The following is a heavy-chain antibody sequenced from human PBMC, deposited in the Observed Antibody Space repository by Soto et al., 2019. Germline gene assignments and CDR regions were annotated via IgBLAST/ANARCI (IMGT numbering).Heavy chain of an antibody. D-gene: IGHD1-26*01. Sequence: SETLSLTCTVSGGSISSSSYYWGWIRQPPGKGLEWIGSIYYSGSTYYNPSLKSRVTISVDTSKNQFSLKLSSVTAADTAVYYCARQNSRYYYGMDVWGQGTKVTVSS. CDR1: GGSISSSSYY. J-gene: IGHJ6*02. CDR2: IYYSGST. V-gene: IGHV4-39*01. CDR3: ARQNSRYYYGMDV.